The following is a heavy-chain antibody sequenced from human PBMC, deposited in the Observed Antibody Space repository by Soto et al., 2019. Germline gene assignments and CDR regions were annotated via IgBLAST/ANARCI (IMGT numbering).Heavy chain of an antibody. CDR3: AHPRGYGVFDAVDI. J-gene: IGHJ3*02. CDR1: GFTFSTYA. V-gene: IGHV3-23*01. D-gene: IGHD4-17*01. Sequence: GGSLRLSCAASGFTFSTYAMNWVRQAPGKGLECVSAISNTGGSTFYAESVRGRFTISRDNSINTLYLQMTSLRTEDTAVYYCAHPRGYGVFDAVDIWGQGTMVTVSS. CDR2: ISNTGGST.